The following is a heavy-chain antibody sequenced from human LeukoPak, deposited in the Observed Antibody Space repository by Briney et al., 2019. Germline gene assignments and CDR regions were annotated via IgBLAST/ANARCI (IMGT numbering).Heavy chain of an antibody. CDR1: GGSFSGYY. CDR3: ARGRGYCSGGSCYPPLSE. D-gene: IGHD2-15*01. Sequence: SETLSLTCAVYGGSFSGYYWSWIRQPPRKGLEWMGEMNHSGSTNYNPSLKSRLIISLDTYKDQFYLKLSYVTAADTAVYYCARGRGYCSGGSCYPPLSEWGQGTLVRVSS. V-gene: IGHV4-34*01. CDR2: MNHSGST. J-gene: IGHJ4*02.